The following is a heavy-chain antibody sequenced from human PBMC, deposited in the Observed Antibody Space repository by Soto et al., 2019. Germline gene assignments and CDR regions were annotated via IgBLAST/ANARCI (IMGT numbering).Heavy chain of an antibody. D-gene: IGHD5-18*01. CDR3: AKGGYSYGQTFDY. V-gene: IGHV3-30*18. CDR1: GFTFSSYG. Sequence: GGSLRLSCAASGFTFSSYGMHWVRQAPGKGLEWVAVISYDGSNKYYADSVKGRFTISRDNSKNTLYLQMNSLRAEDTAVYYCAKGGYSYGQTFDYWGQGTLVTVSS. CDR2: ISYDGSNK. J-gene: IGHJ4*02.